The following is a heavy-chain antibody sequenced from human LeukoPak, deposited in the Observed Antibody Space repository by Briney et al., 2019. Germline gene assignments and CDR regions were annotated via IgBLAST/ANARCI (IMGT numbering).Heavy chain of an antibody. D-gene: IGHD3-10*01. CDR1: GGSMRTYY. V-gene: IGHV4-59*01. CDR2: IYYSGST. Sequence: PSETLSLTCTVSGGSMRTYYWSWIRQPPGKGLEWIGYIYYSGSTNYNPSLKSRVTISVDTSKNQFSLKLSSVTAADTAVYYCARGGEWFGELLSTWGYYGMDVWGQGTTVTVSS. J-gene: IGHJ6*02. CDR3: ARGGEWFGELLSTWGYYGMDV.